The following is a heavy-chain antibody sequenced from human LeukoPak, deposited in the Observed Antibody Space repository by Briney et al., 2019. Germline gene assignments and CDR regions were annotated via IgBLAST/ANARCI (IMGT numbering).Heavy chain of an antibody. CDR3: ARVYQLLPD. D-gene: IGHD2-2*01. CDR2: ISGSGDST. J-gene: IGHJ4*02. V-gene: IGHV3-23*01. CDR1: GFTFGSYV. Sequence: GGSLRLSCAASGFTFGSYVMTWVRQAPGKGLEWVSSISGSGDSTNYTDSVKGRFTISRDNSKNTLYLQMNSLRAEDTAVYYCARVYQLLPDWGQGTLVTVSS.